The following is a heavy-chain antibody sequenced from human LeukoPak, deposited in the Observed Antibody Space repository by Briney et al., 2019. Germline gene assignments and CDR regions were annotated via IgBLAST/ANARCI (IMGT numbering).Heavy chain of an antibody. CDR1: GGSISSSSAY. V-gene: IGHV4-39*01. J-gene: IGHJ4*02. Sequence: TSETLSLICTVSGGSISSSSAYWGWIRQPPGKGLEWIGSIYYSKNTYYNPSLKSRVTISADMSKNQFSLALGSVSATDTAVYYCVSPRGFSYGYFDYWGQGTLVTVSS. CDR2: IYYSKNT. D-gene: IGHD5-18*01. CDR3: VSPRGFSYGYFDY.